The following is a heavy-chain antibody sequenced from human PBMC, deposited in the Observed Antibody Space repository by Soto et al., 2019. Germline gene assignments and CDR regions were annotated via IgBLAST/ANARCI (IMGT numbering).Heavy chain of an antibody. Sequence: PGGSLRLSCAASGFTFSSYAMHWVHQAPGKGLEWVAVISYDGSNKYYADSVKGRFTISRDNSKNTLYLQMNSLRAEDTAVYYCAREDPPPGRCLDPWGQGTLVTVSS. CDR1: GFTFSSYA. V-gene: IGHV3-30-3*01. CDR3: AREDPPPGRCLDP. J-gene: IGHJ5*02. D-gene: IGHD3-16*01. CDR2: ISYDGSNK.